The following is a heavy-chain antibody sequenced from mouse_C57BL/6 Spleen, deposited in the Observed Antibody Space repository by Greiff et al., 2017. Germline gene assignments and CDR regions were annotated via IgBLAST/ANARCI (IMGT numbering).Heavy chain of an antibody. D-gene: IGHD2-1*01. CDR3: ARTELPLSYFDY. CDR2: INPNTGGT. Sequence: VQLQQSGPELVKPGASVKISCKASGYSFTGYYMNWVKQSPEQGLEWIGEINPNTGGTTYNQKFKAKATLTVDKSSSTTYMQLTSLTSEDSAVYYCARTELPLSYFDYWGQGTTLTVSS. V-gene: IGHV1-42*01. CDR1: GYSFTGYY. J-gene: IGHJ2*01.